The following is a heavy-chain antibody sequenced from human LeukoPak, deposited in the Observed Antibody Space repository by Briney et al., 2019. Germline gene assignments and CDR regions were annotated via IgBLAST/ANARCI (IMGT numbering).Heavy chain of an antibody. CDR3: ARRIGDRYRFDY. J-gene: IGHJ4*02. Sequence: GGSLKISLKGSGYRFTTYWIAGVRQMPGKGREGMGIIYPGDSDTRYRPSFQGQVTISADKSISTAYLQWSSLKASDTAMYYCARRIGDRYRFDYWGQGTLVTVSS. D-gene: IGHD2-21*01. CDR1: GYRFTTYW. CDR2: IYPGDSDT. V-gene: IGHV5-51*01.